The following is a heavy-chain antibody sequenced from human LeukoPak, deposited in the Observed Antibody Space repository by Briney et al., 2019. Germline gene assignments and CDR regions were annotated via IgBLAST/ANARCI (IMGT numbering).Heavy chain of an antibody. CDR2: INPNSGGT. V-gene: IGHV1-2*02. CDR1: GYTFTGYY. J-gene: IGHJ6*03. D-gene: IGHD1-26*01. CDR3: ARAQWELLGYYYYYLDV. Sequence: ASVKVSCKASGYTFTGYYMHWVRQAPGQGLEWMGWINPNSGGTNYAHKFQGRVTMTRDTSISTAYMELSRLRSDDTAVYYCARAQWELLGYYYYYLDVWGKGTTVTVSS.